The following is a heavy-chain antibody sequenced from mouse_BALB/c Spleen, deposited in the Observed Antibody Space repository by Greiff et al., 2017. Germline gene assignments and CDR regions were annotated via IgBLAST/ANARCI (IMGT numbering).Heavy chain of an antibody. CDR3: ARRGMPYAMDY. J-gene: IGHJ4*01. CDR2: ISSGSSTI. D-gene: IGHD6-1*01. Sequence: EVNLVESGGGLVQPGGSRKLSCAASGFTFSSFGMHWVRQAPEKGMEWVAYISSGSSTIYYADTVKGRFTISRDNPKNTLFLQMTSLRSEDTAMYYCARRGMPYAMDYWGQGTSVTVSS. V-gene: IGHV5-17*02. CDR1: GFTFSSFG.